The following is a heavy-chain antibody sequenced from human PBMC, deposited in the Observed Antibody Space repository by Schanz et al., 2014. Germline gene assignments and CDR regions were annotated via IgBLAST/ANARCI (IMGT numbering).Heavy chain of an antibody. D-gene: IGHD2-15*01. Sequence: VQLLESGGGLVQPGGSLRLSCAASGFTFSDYYMSWIRQAPGKGLEWVSYISSDNNYAYYADSMRGRFTISRDNAKNSLYLQMNSLRAEDTAQYHCVKEEWWRFDPWGQGTLVTVSS. CDR2: ISSDNNYA. V-gene: IGHV3-11*06. J-gene: IGHJ5*02. CDR1: GFTFSDYY. CDR3: VKEEWWRFDP.